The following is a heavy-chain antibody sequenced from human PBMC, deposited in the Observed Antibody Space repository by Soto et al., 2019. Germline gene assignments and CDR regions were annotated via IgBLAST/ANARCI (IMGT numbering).Heavy chain of an antibody. J-gene: IGHJ3*02. V-gene: IGHV3-23*01. CDR1: GFTLSSYA. Sequence: PGGSLRLSCAASGFTLSSYAMSWVRQAPGKGLEWVSAISGSGGSTYYADSVKGRFTISRDNSKDTLYLQMNSLRAEDTAVYYCAKYLTHAFDIWGQGTMVTVSS. CDR2: ISGSGGST. CDR3: AKYLTHAFDI.